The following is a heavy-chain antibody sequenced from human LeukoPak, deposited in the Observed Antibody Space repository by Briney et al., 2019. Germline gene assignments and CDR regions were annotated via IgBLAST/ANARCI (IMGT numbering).Heavy chain of an antibody. CDR2: INPNSGGT. D-gene: IGHD1-1*01. CDR3: ARVTNDLDAFDI. V-gene: IGHV1-2*02. CDR1: GYTFTGYY. J-gene: IGHJ3*02. Sequence: EASVKVSCKASGYTFTGYYMHWVRQAPGQGLEWMGWINPNSGGTNYAQKFQGRVTMTRDTSISTAYMELSRLRSDDTAVYYCARVTNDLDAFDIWGQGTMVTVSS.